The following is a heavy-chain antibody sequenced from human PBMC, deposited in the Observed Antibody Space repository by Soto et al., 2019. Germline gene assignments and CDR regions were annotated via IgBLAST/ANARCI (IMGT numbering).Heavy chain of an antibody. J-gene: IGHJ5*01. D-gene: IGHD5-18*01. CDR1: GGTFSSDT. CDR3: ARTAGTALVPDS. Sequence: QVQLVQSGAEVKKPGSSVKVSCKASGGTFSSDTISWVRQAPGQGLEWMGRIIPIVTIVTYAPKFQGRLTITADKSTSTAYMELSSLRSDDTAVYYCARTAGTALVPDSWGQGTLVTVSS. CDR2: IIPIVTIV. V-gene: IGHV1-69*02.